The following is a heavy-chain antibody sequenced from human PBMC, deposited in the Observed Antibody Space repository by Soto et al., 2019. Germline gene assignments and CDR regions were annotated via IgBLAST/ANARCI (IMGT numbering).Heavy chain of an antibody. CDR3: ARGGREAASLYYYYGMDV. Sequence: GGSLRLSCAASGFTFSSYAMSWVRQAPGKGLEWVSAISGSSSYIYYADSVKGRFTISRDNAKNSLYLQMNSLRAEDTAVYYCARGGREAASLYYYYGMDVWGQGTTVTVSS. J-gene: IGHJ6*02. D-gene: IGHD2-15*01. CDR2: ISGSSSYI. CDR1: GFTFSSYA. V-gene: IGHV3-21*01.